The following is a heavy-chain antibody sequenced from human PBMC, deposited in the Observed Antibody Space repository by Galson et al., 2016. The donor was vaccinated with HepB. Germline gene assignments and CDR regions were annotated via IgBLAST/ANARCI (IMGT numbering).Heavy chain of an antibody. V-gene: IGHV3-66*02. CDR1: GLTVSNNY. Sequence: SLRLSCAASGLTVSNNYMSWVRQAPGKGLEWVSVIYSGGSTYYADSMKGRFTISRDNPENTLYLQMYSLRPEDTAVYYCARVGVAGVFSSHFDPWGQGTRVTVSS. D-gene: IGHD1-26*01. J-gene: IGHJ5*02. CDR2: IYSGGST. CDR3: ARVGVAGVFSSHFDP.